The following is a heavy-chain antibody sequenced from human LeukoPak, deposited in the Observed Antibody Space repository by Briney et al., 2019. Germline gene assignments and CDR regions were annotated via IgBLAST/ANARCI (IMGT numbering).Heavy chain of an antibody. CDR3: ARRSIPPDY. CDR1: GFTFSSYE. Sequence: PGGSLRLSCVASGFTFSSYEFNWVRQAPGKGLDWVAFISSSGTTIYYTDSVKGRFIISRDNSKNSLYLQMNSLRAEDTALYYCARRSIPPDYWGQGTLVTVSS. J-gene: IGHJ4*02. V-gene: IGHV3-48*03. D-gene: IGHD2-21*01. CDR2: ISSSGTTI.